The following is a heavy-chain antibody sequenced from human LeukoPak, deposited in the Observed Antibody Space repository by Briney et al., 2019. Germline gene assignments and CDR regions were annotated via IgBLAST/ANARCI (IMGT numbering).Heavy chain of an antibody. J-gene: IGHJ3*02. V-gene: IGHV4-59*10. CDR2: IYTSGST. D-gene: IGHD6-13*01. Sequence: SETLSLTCAVYGGSFSGYYWSWIRQPAGKGLEWIGRIYTSGSTNYNPSLKSRVTMSVDTSKNQFSLKLSSVTAADTAVYYCARYTQGSYSRVPSDAFDIWGQGTMVTVSS. CDR1: GGSFSGYY. CDR3: ARYTQGSYSRVPSDAFDI.